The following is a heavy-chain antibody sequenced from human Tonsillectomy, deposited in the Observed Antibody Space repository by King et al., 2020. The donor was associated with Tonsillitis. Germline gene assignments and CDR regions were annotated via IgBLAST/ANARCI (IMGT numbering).Heavy chain of an antibody. D-gene: IGHD6-19*01. CDR2: ISSVSTYI. CDR1: GFTFSDYS. Sequence: VQLVESGGGLVKPGGSLRLSCAASGFTFSDYSMNWVRQAPGKGLEWVSSISSVSTYIYYADSVKGRFTISRDNAKNSLYLQVNSLRAEDTAVYYCASSPSSAWPRLFDYWGQGTLVTVSS. J-gene: IGHJ4*02. CDR3: ASSPSSAWPRLFDY. V-gene: IGHV3-21*01.